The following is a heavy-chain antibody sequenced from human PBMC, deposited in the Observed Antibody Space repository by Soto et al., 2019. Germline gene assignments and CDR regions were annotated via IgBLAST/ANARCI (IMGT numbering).Heavy chain of an antibody. CDR3: SRLHIYGHYYGMDV. CDR2: IYYSGST. D-gene: IGHD4-17*01. Sequence: QVQLQESGPGLVKPSQTLSLTCTVSGGSISSGGYYWSWIRQHPGKGLEWIGYIYYSGSTYYNPSLKSRVTISVDTSKNQFSLKLSSVTAADTAVYYCSRLHIYGHYYGMDVWGQGTTVTVSS. V-gene: IGHV4-31*03. J-gene: IGHJ6*02. CDR1: GGSISSGGYY.